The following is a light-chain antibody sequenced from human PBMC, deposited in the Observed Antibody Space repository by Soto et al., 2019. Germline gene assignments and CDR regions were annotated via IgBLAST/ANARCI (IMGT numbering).Light chain of an antibody. CDR1: QSVSSSY. V-gene: IGKV3-20*01. J-gene: IGKJ1*01. CDR2: GAS. CDR3: QQYGSSPIT. Sequence: EIVLTQSPGTLSLSPGERATLSCRASQSVSSSYLAWYQQKPGQAPRLLIYGASSRATGITDRFSGSGSGTDFTRTISRMEPEDFAVYYCQQYGSSPITFGQGTKVEIK.